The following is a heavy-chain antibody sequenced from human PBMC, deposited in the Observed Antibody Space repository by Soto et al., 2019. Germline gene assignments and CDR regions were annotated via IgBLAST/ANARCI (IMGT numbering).Heavy chain of an antibody. J-gene: IGHJ6*02. CDR2: ISAYNGNT. Sequence: ASVKVSCKASGYTFTSYGISWVRQAPGQGLEWMGWISAYNGNTNYAQKLQGRVTMTTDTSTSTAYMELRSLRSDDTAVYYCARDRSMQWLVDYYYQDGMYVWGQRTTVTVSS. CDR3: ARDRSMQWLVDYYYQDGMYV. D-gene: IGHD6-19*01. V-gene: IGHV1-18*01. CDR1: GYTFTSYG.